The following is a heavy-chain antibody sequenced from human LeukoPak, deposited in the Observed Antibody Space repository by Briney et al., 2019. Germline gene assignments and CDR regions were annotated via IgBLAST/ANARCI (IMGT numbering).Heavy chain of an antibody. Sequence: PGGSLRLSCAASGFTFSSYAMHWIRQAPGKGLEWVAIISYDGSNKYSADSVKGRFTISRDNSKNTLYLQMNSLRAEDTAVYYCARDRMIVVFAAFDIWGQGTMVTVSS. D-gene: IGHD3-22*01. CDR1: GFTFSSYA. J-gene: IGHJ3*02. CDR3: ARDRMIVVFAAFDI. V-gene: IGHV3-30*04. CDR2: ISYDGSNK.